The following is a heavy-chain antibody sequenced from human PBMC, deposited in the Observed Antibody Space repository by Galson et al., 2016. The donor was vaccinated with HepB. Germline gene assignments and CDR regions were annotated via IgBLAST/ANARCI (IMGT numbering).Heavy chain of an antibody. V-gene: IGHV3-7*03. Sequence: SLRLSCAASGFTFNSHWMSWVRQAPEKGLEWVANINQDGSEKHYVDSVQGRFTISRDNAENSLYLHMNSLRAEDTAVYYCARDRRYNSGWGHYDDPESFDSGGQGTLVTVSS. CDR3: ARDRRYNSGWGHYDDPESFDS. CDR1: GFTFNSHW. CDR2: INQDGSEK. D-gene: IGHD6-19*01. J-gene: IGHJ4*02.